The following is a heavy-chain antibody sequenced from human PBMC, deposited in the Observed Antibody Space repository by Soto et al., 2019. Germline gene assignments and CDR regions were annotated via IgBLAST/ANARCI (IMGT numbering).Heavy chain of an antibody. V-gene: IGHV4-39*01. D-gene: IGHD1-1*01. Sequence: LQLQESAPGLVKPSETLSLTCTVSGVSVSNSQYFWVRVRQPPGKGLVWIGTISRSESIGSHPSLNRPVALSTYTFRNLFSLSPPSVPAADTAVFYCAHQRDSTTYFDYWGPGTLVTVSS. CDR3: AHQRDSTTYFDY. J-gene: IGHJ4*02. CDR1: GVSVSNSQYF. CDR2: ISRSESI.